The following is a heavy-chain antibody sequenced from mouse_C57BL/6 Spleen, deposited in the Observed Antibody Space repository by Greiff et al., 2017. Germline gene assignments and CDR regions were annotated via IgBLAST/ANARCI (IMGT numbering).Heavy chain of an antibody. V-gene: IGHV1-82*01. CDR3: ASLITTVVAKDYAMDY. Sequence: VQLQQSGPELVKPGASVKISCKASGYAFSSSWMNWVKQRPGKGLEWIGRIYPGDGDTNYNGKFKGKATLTADKSSSTAYMQLSSLTSEDSAFYFCASLITTVVAKDYAMDYWGQGTSVTVSS. J-gene: IGHJ4*01. D-gene: IGHD1-1*01. CDR2: IYPGDGDT. CDR1: GYAFSSSW.